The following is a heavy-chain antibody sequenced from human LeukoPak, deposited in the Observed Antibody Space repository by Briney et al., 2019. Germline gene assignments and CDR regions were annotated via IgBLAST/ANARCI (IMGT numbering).Heavy chain of an antibody. CDR1: GFTFSSYS. J-gene: IGHJ4*02. CDR3: ARDWGSSRLNFDY. V-gene: IGHV3-21*01. CDR2: ISSSSSYI. Sequence: GGSLRLSCAASGFTFSSYSMNWVRQAPGKGLEWVSSISSSSSYIYYADSVKGRFTISRDNAKNSLYLQVNSLRAEDTAVYYCARDWGSSRLNFDYWGQGTLVTVSS. D-gene: IGHD6-6*01.